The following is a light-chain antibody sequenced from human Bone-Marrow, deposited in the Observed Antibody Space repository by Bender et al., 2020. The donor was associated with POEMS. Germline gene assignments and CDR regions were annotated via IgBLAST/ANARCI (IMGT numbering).Light chain of an antibody. CDR3: QVWDSNTGSV. CDR1: GSDIGGYNY. CDR2: DVT. J-gene: IGLJ1*01. Sequence: QSALTQPRSVSGSPGQSVTISCTGTGSDIGGYNYVSWYLHHPGKAPKLVIFDVTKRPSGIPERFSGSKSGNTATLTITGTQAMDDGDYYCQVWDSNTGSVFGTGTKVTV. V-gene: IGLV2-11*01.